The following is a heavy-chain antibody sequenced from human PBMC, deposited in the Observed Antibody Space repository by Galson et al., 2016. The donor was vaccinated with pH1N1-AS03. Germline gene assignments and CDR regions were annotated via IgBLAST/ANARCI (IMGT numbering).Heavy chain of an antibody. CDR1: GYTFPNFG. J-gene: IGHJ5*02. D-gene: IGHD2-15*01. CDR2: ISPYNGNT. V-gene: IGHV1-18*04. CDR3: ARAAPFDP. Sequence: SVKVSCKASGYTFPNFGMSWVRQAPGQGLEWMGWISPYNGNTQYAQRLEGRVTMTTDTSTSTAYLELRSLTYDDTAVYHCARAAPFDPWGHGTLVIVSS.